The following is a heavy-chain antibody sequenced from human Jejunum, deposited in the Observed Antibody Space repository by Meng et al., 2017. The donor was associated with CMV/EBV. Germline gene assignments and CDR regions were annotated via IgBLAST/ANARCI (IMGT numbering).Heavy chain of an antibody. D-gene: IGHD6-13*01. J-gene: IGHJ4*02. CDR1: GFTVSTNY. CDR2: LYSGGNT. Sequence: VVLVGSGGGCARPGGSPSLDCAASGFTVSTNYMSWVRQAPGKGLEWVSALYSGGNTYYADSVKGRFTLSRDNSKNTLYLQMSSLGVEDTAVYYCASGYIEGHHLGYWGQGTLVTVSS. V-gene: IGHV3-66*01. CDR3: ASGYIEGHHLGY.